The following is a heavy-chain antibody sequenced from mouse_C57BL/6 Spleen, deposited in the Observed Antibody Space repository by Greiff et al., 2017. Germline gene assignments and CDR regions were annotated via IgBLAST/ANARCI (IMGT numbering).Heavy chain of an antibody. CDR3: ARCDSYAMDY. CDR2: IDPSDSYT. V-gene: IGHV1-69*01. J-gene: IGHJ4*01. CDR1: GYTFTSYW. Sequence: QVHVKQPGAELVMPGASVKLSCKASGYTFTSYWMHWVKQRPGQGLEWIGEIDPSDSYTNYNQKFKGKSTLTVDKSSSTAYMQLSSLTSEDSAVYYCARCDSYAMDYWGQGTSVTVSS.